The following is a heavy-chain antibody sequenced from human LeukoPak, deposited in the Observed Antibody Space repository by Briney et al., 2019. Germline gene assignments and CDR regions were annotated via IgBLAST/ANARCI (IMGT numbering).Heavy chain of an antibody. CDR3: ARDGDYYDSSGYSTDY. Sequence: SGGSLRLSCAASGFTFSSYSMNWVRQAPGKGLEWVSSISSSSSYIYYADSVKGRFTISRDNAKNSLYLQMNSLRAEDTAVYYCARDGDYYDSSGYSTDYWGQGTLVTVSS. J-gene: IGHJ4*02. D-gene: IGHD3-22*01. V-gene: IGHV3-21*01. CDR2: ISSSSSYI. CDR1: GFTFSSYS.